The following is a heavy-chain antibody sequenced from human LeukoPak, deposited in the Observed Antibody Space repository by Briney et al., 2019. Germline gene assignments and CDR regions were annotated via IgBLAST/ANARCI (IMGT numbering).Heavy chain of an antibody. D-gene: IGHD1-1*01. CDR3: ARGWTTYYFDY. CDR1: GGSFSGYY. J-gene: IGHJ4*02. Sequence: SETLSLTCAVYGGSFSGYYWSWIRQPPGKGLEWIGYIYYSGSTNYNPSLRSRVTISVDTSKNQFSLKLSSVTAADTAVYYCARGWTTYYFDYWGQGTLVTVSS. CDR2: IYYSGST. V-gene: IGHV4-59*01.